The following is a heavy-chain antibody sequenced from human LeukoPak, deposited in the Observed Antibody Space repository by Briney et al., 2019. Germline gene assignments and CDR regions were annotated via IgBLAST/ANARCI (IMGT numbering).Heavy chain of an antibody. D-gene: IGHD2-15*01. CDR3: ARFHGSSYYYWYSDL. CDR2: IYPGDSDP. V-gene: IGHV5-51*01. CDR1: GYMFNTYW. J-gene: IGHJ2*01. Sequence: GESLKISCMGSGYMFNTYWSAWVRQMPGKGLEWMGIIYPGDSDPRYRPSFQGQVNISADKSISTAYLQWNSLKASDTAMYACARFHGSSYYYWYSDLWGRGTLVTVSS.